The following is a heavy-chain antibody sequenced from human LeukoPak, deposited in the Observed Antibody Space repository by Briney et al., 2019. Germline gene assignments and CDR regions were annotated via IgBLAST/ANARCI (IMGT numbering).Heavy chain of an antibody. V-gene: IGHV3-21*01. CDR2: ISSSSSYI. CDR3: AGDPRGYNWNDVGYFDY. D-gene: IGHD1-1*01. Sequence: GGSLRLSCAASGFTFSSYSMNWVRQAPGKGLEWVSSISSSSSYIYYADSVKGRFTISRDNAKNSLYLQMNSLRAEDTAVYYCAGDPRGYNWNDVGYFDYWGQGTLVTVSS. CDR1: GFTFSSYS. J-gene: IGHJ4*02.